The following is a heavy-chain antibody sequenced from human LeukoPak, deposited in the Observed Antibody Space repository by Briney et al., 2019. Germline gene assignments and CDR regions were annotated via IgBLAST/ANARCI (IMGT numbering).Heavy chain of an antibody. J-gene: IGHJ3*02. CDR3: ARLVVVPAAADAFDI. Sequence: GESLKISCKGSGYSFTSYWIGWVRQMPGKGLEWMGIIYPGDSDTRYSPSFQGQVTISADKSISTAYLQWSSLKASDTAMYYCARLVVVPAAADAFDIWGQGTMVTVSS. V-gene: IGHV5-51*01. CDR2: IYPGDSDT. D-gene: IGHD2-2*01. CDR1: GYSFTSYW.